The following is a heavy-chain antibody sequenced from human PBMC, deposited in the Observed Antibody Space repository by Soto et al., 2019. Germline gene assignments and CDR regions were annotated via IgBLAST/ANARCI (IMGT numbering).Heavy chain of an antibody. CDR3: AKDRLAGNFDY. CDR2: ISATGGST. CDR1: GFTFNNYA. V-gene: IGHV3-23*01. Sequence: GGSLRLSCAASGFTFNNYAMNWVRQAPGKGLEWVATISATGGSTYYADSVKGRFTISRDNSKNTLYLQMNGLRVEDTAVYYCAKDRLAGNFDYWGQGTLVTVSS. J-gene: IGHJ4*02.